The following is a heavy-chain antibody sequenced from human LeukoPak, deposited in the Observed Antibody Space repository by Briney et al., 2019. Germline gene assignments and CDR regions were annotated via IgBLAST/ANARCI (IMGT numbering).Heavy chain of an antibody. CDR2: IIPIFGTA. CDR3: ACGYSYGYLYYNYMDV. V-gene: IGHV1-69*06. J-gene: IGHJ6*03. Sequence: SVKVSCKASGGTFSSYAISWVRQAPGQGLEWMGGIIPIFGTANYAQKFQGRVTITADKSTSIAYMELSSLRSEDTAVYYCACGYSYGYLYYNYMDVWGKGTTVTVSS. CDR1: GGTFSSYA. D-gene: IGHD5-18*01.